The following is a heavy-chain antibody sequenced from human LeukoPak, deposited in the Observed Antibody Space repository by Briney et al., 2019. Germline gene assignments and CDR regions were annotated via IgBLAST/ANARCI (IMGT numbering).Heavy chain of an antibody. Sequence: SEALSLTCTVSGGSISSYYWSWIRQPPGKGLEWIGYIYYSGSTNYNPSLKSRVTISVDTSKNQFSLKLSSVTAADTAVYYCARVAYDSSGYYADYWGQGTLVTVSS. J-gene: IGHJ4*02. CDR3: ARVAYDSSGYYADY. CDR1: GGSISSYY. D-gene: IGHD3-22*01. V-gene: IGHV4-59*01. CDR2: IYYSGST.